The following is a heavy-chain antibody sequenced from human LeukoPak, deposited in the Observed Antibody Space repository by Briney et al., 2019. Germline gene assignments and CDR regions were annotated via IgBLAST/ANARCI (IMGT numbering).Heavy chain of an antibody. D-gene: IGHD6-13*01. J-gene: IGHJ5*02. Sequence: SETLSLTCTVSGGSINDFYWSWIRQPPGKGLEWIGYISYSGSTNYKPSLKSRVTMSVDTSKNQFSLKLSSVTAADTAVYYCARASAYSSSWYRVNWFDPWGQGTPVTVSS. CDR1: GGSINDFY. CDR2: ISYSGST. V-gene: IGHV4-59*01. CDR3: ARASAYSSSWYRVNWFDP.